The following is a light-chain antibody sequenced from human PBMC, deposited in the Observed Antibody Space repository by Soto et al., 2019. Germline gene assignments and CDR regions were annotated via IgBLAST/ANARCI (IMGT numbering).Light chain of an antibody. CDR3: QQSFSTPRT. CDR2: AAS. CDR1: QTISDF. Sequence: DIQMTQSPSSLSASIGDRVTITCRASQTISDFLNWYQHKPGKAPKLLIYAASSLQGGVPSRFSGSGSGTNFTLPISGLQPEDFATYFCQQSFSTPRTFGQGTKVEIK. J-gene: IGKJ1*01. V-gene: IGKV1-39*01.